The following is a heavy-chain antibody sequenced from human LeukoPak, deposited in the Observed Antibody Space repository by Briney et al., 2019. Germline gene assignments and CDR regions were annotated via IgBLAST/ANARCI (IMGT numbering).Heavy chain of an antibody. D-gene: IGHD3-10*01. CDR1: GYTFTSYG. Sequence: GASVKVSCKASGYTFTSYGISWVRQAPGQGLEWMGWISAYNGNTNYAQKLQGRVTMTTDTSTSTAYMELRSLRSDDTAVYYCARDRVVRGVITIVVHDYWGQGTLVTVSS. CDR2: ISAYNGNT. CDR3: ARDRVVRGVITIVVHDY. J-gene: IGHJ4*02. V-gene: IGHV1-18*01.